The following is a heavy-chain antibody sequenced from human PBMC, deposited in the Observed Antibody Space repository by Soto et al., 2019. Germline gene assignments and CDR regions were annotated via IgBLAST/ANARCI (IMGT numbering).Heavy chain of an antibody. J-gene: IGHJ3*02. D-gene: IGHD1-26*01. CDR3: ANTWPDPISGGSYLQAFDI. Sequence: SVKVSCKTSGGTFSSYAISWVRQAPGQGLEWMGGIIPIFGTANYAQKFQGRVTITADESTSTAYMELSSLRSEDTAVYYCANTWPDPISGGSYLQAFDIWGQGTMVTV. CDR2: IIPIFGTA. V-gene: IGHV1-69*13. CDR1: GGTFSSYA.